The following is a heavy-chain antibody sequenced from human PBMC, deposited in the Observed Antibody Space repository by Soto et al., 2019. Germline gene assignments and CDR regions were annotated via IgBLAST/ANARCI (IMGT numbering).Heavy chain of an antibody. Sequence: ASVKVSCKASGYTFTSYAMHWVRQAPGQRLEWMGWINAGNGNTKYSQKYQGRDTNTRDTSASTSYMKLSSLRSEDTAVYYCARDLGGWPDYWGQGTLVTVSS. CDR2: INAGNGNT. V-gene: IGHV1-3*01. CDR1: GYTFTSYA. CDR3: ARDLGGWPDY. D-gene: IGHD2-15*01. J-gene: IGHJ4*02.